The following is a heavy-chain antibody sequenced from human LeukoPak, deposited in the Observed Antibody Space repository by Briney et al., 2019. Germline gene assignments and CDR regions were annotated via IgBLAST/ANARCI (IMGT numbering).Heavy chain of an antibody. CDR3: ARDVHGDYGSGWFDP. Sequence: SVKVSCKTSGGTFNNPAISWLRQAPGQGLEWLGGIMPLFGTAGYAQKFQGRVTITKDESTRTVYLELTSLTSDDTAVYYCARDVHGDYGSGWFDPWGQGTLVSVSS. J-gene: IGHJ5*02. D-gene: IGHD4-17*01. CDR1: GGTFNNPA. V-gene: IGHV1-69*05. CDR2: IMPLFGTA.